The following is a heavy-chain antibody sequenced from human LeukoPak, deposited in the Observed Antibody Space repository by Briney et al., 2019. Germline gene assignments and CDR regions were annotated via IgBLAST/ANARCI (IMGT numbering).Heavy chain of an antibody. Sequence: PGGSLRLSCAASGLGFSSFSFNWIRQAPGKGLEWVSSITPTTSYIYYADSVRGRFTISRENAKNSLYLQMNSLRAEDTAVYYCARLRRTSHSSGYHYYYDYWGQGALVTVFS. D-gene: IGHD3-22*01. CDR1: GLGFSSFS. CDR2: ITPTTSYI. V-gene: IGHV3-21*01. J-gene: IGHJ4*02. CDR3: ARLRRTSHSSGYHYYYDY.